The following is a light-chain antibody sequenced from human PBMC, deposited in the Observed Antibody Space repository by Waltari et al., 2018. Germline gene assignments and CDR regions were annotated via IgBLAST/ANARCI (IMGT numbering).Light chain of an antibody. J-gene: IGKJ1*01. CDR2: VAS. V-gene: IGKV1-39*01. CDR1: QSINTN. CDR3: QQSYSTWT. Sequence: DIQMTQSPSPLSASVRDRVIITCRASQSINTNLNWYQQKPGKAPKLLIYVASSLQSGVPSRFSGTGSGTDFTLTINSLQPEDFATYYCQQSYSTWTFGQGTKVEIK.